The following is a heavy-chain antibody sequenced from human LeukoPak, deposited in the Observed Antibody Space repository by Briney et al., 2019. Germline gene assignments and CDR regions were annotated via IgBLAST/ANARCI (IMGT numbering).Heavy chain of an antibody. CDR1: GFTFSRYS. CDR3: VRAEGSTGKSEYFQH. CDR2: ISGSSDDK. V-gene: IGHV3-21*06. D-gene: IGHD1-1*01. Sequence: GGSLRLSCLASGFTFSRYSLKWVRQAPGKGLEWVSSISGSSDDKHYIDSVKCRFTISRDNAKNSVFLQMSSLRAEDTAVYYCVRAEGSTGKSEYFQHWGQGTLVTVSS. J-gene: IGHJ1*01.